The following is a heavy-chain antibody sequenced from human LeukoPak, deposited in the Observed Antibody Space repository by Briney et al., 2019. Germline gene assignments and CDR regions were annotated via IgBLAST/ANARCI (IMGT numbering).Heavy chain of an antibody. CDR2: IYYSGST. CDR1: GGSISSSSYY. D-gene: IGHD2-15*01. Sequence: PSETLSLTCTVSGGSISSSSYYWGWIRQPPGKGLELIGSIYYSGSTYYNPSLKSRVTISVDTSMNQFSLKLSSVTAADTAVYYCARVKLGSRGVPRFDPWGQGTLVTVSS. V-gene: IGHV4-39*07. CDR3: ARVKLGSRGVPRFDP. J-gene: IGHJ5*02.